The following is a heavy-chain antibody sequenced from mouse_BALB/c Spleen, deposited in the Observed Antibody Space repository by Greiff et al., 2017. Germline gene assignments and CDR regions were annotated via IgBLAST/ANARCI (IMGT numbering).Heavy chain of an antibody. CDR1: GFTISSYA. CDR3: ARDERFAY. V-gene: IGHV5-9-4*01. Sequence: EVKLMESGGGLVKPGGSLKLSCAASGFTISSYAMSWVRQSPEKRLEWVAEISSGGSYTYYPDTVTGRFTISRDNAKNTLYLEMSSLRSEDTAMYYCARDERFAYWGQGTLVTVSA. CDR2: ISSGGSYT. J-gene: IGHJ3*01.